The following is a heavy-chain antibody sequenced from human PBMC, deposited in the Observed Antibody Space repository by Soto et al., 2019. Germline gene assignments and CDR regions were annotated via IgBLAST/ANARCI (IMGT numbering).Heavy chain of an antibody. J-gene: IGHJ4*02. CDR2: ISGSGGST. Sequence: PGGSLRLSCAASGFTFSSYAMSWVRQAPGKGLEWVSAISGSGGSTYYADSVKGRFTISRDNSKNTLYLQMNSLRAEDTAVYYCAKDQLSYYYDSSGYPYYFDYWGQGTLVTVSS. CDR3: AKDQLSYYYDSSGYPYYFDY. V-gene: IGHV3-23*01. CDR1: GFTFSSYA. D-gene: IGHD3-22*01.